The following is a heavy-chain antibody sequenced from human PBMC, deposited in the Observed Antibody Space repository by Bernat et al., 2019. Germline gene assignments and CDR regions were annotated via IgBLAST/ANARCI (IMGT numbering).Heavy chain of an antibody. CDR1: GGSISSYY. CDR3: ARGPRFWSGYRFYDP. D-gene: IGHD3-3*01. V-gene: IGHV4-59*01. Sequence: QVQLQESGPGLVKPSETLSLTCTVSGGSISSYYWSWIRQPPGKGLEWIGYIYSSGSTNDNPSLKSRVTISVDTTKNQFSLKLSSVTAADTAVYYCARGPRFWSGYRFYDPWGQGTLVTVSS. CDR2: IYSSGST. J-gene: IGHJ5*02.